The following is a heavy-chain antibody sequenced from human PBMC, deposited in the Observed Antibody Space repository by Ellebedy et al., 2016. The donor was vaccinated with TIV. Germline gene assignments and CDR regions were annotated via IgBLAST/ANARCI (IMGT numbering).Heavy chain of an antibody. CDR3: ARPIVTSLRYSGYDFPGAFDI. V-gene: IGHV5-51*01. J-gene: IGHJ3*02. D-gene: IGHD5-12*01. CDR1: GYSFTSYW. CDR2: IYPGDSDT. Sequence: GESLKISCKGSGYSFTSYWIGWVRQMPGKGLEWMGIIYPGDSDTRYSPSFQGQVTISADKSISTAYLQWSSLKASDTAMYYCARPIVTSLRYSGYDFPGAFDIWGQGTMVTVSS.